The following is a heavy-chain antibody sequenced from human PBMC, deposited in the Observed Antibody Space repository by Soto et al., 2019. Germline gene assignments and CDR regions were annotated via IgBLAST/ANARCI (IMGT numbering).Heavy chain of an antibody. D-gene: IGHD2-21*02. CDR3: AKGGGDSLRYGMDV. J-gene: IGHJ6*02. CDR1: GFTFSDYY. V-gene: IGHV3-11*01. CDR2: ISRSGRTI. Sequence: GGSLRLSCAASGFTFSDYYMSWIRQAPGKGLEWVSYISRSGRTIYYADSVKGRFTISRDNSKTTLYPEMDSLRAEDTAVYYCAKGGGDSLRYGMDVWGQGTTVTVSS.